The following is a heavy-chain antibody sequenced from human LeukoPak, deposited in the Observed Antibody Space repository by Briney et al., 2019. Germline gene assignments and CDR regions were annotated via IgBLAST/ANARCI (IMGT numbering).Heavy chain of an antibody. J-gene: IGHJ5*02. Sequence: SETLSLTCAVYGGSFSGYYWSWIRQPPGKGLEWIGEINHSGSTNYNPSLKSRVTISVDTSKNQFSLKLSSVTAADTAVYYCASSIAAAVGYHWFDPWGQGTLVTVSS. V-gene: IGHV4-34*01. CDR2: INHSGST. CDR3: ASSIAAAVGYHWFDP. D-gene: IGHD6-13*01. CDR1: GGSFSGYY.